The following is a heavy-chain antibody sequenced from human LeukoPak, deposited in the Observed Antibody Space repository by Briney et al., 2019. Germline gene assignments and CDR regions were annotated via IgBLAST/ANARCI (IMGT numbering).Heavy chain of an antibody. D-gene: IGHD5-18*01. CDR2: IYYSGST. CDR1: GGSISSGGYY. V-gene: IGHV4-31*03. CDR3: ARMVHTYSYSLDP. J-gene: IGHJ5*02. Sequence: PSQTLSLTCTVSGGSISSGGYYWSWIRQHPGKGLEWIGYIYYSGSTYYNPSLKSRVTISVDTSKNQFSLKLSFVTAADTAVYYCARMVHTYSYSLDPWGQGTLVTVSS.